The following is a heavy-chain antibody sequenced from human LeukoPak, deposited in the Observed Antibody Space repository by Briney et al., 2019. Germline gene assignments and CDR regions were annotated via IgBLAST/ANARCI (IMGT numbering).Heavy chain of an antibody. CDR2: IYYSGST. D-gene: IGHD5-24*01. CDR3: ARGKWLQPFDY. V-gene: IGHV4-59*12. J-gene: IGHJ4*02. Sequence: SETLSLTCTVSGGSISSYYWSWIRQPPGKGLEWIGYIYYSGSTNYNPSLKSRVTISVDTSKNQFSLKLSSVTAADTAVYYCARGKWLQPFDYWGQGTLVTVSS. CDR1: GGSISSYY.